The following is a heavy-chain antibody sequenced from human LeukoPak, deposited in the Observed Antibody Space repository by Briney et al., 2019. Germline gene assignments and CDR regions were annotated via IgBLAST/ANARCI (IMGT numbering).Heavy chain of an antibody. J-gene: IGHJ4*02. V-gene: IGHV4-34*01. CDR3: ARVRLYSDY. CDR2: INHSGST. D-gene: IGHD3-10*02. CDR1: GGSFSGYY. Sequence: SETLSLTCAVYGGSFSGYYWSWIRQPPGKGLEWIGEINHSGSTNYNPSLKSRVTISVDTSENQFSLKLSSVTAADTAVYYCARVRLYSDYWGQGTLVTVSS.